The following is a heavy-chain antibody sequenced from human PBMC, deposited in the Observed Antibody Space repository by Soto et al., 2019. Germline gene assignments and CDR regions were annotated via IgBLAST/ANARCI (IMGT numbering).Heavy chain of an antibody. J-gene: IGHJ6*02. V-gene: IGHV4-61*01. CDR3: ARGIEGWYQGRYYYGMDV. Sequence: QVQLQESGPGLVKPSETLSLTCTVSGGSVSSGSYYWSWIRQPPGKGLEWIGYIYYSGSTNYNPSPKSRVTISVDTSKNQFSRQLSSVTAADTAVYYCARGIEGWYQGRYYYGMDVWGQGTTVTVSS. D-gene: IGHD6-19*01. CDR2: IYYSGST. CDR1: GGSVSSGSYY.